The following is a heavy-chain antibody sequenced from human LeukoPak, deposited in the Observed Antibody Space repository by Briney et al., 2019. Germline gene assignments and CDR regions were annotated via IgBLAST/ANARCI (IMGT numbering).Heavy chain of an antibody. D-gene: IGHD2-2*01. CDR3: ARDQVVPAAMRNYYYYYMDV. CDR1: GGSISSYY. Sequence: SETLSLTCTVSGGSISSYYWSWIRQPAGKGLEWIGRIYTSGSTNYNPSLKSRVTMSVDTSKNQFSLKLSSVTAADTAVYYCARDQVVPAAMRNYYYYYMDVWGKGTTLTVSS. J-gene: IGHJ6*03. V-gene: IGHV4-4*07. CDR2: IYTSGST.